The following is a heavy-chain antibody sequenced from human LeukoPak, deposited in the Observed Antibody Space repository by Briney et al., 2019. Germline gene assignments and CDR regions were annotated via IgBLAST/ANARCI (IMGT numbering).Heavy chain of an antibody. J-gene: IGHJ4*02. CDR3: ASRGGGGSYADY. CDR1: GFTLSYYW. V-gene: IGHV3-74*01. Sequence: GGSLRLSCAASGFTLSYYWMHWVRQAPGKGLVWVSRINTDGSSTSYADSVKGRFTISRDNAENTVYLQMNSLRAEDTAVYYCASRGGGGSYADYWGQGTLVTVSS. CDR2: INTDGSST. D-gene: IGHD1-26*01.